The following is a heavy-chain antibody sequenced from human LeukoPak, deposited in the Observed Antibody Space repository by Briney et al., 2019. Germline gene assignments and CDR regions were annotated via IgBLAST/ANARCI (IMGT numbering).Heavy chain of an antibody. V-gene: IGHV4-59*12. D-gene: IGHD2/OR15-2a*01. CDR1: GNTITSDF. J-gene: IGHJ4*02. Sequence: SETLSLTCSVSGNTITSDFWSWIRQSPGKGLEWIGYINYSGRSEYDPSLKSRVTISVDRSTKRVSLKMRSVTAADTAVYYCARLDCLSNECYNYWAVGALVTVSS. CDR2: INYSGRS. CDR3: ARLDCLSNECYNY.